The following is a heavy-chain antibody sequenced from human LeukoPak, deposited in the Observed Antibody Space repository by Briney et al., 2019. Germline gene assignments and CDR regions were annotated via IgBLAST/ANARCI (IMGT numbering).Heavy chain of an antibody. CDR1: GFTFSSYA. CDR3: AKSGGYSSSWYFDY. CDR2: ISSNGGST. V-gene: IGHV3-64D*09. D-gene: IGHD6-13*01. Sequence: GGSLRLSCSASGFTFSSYAMHWVRQAPGKGLEYVSAISSNGGSTYYADSVKGRFTISRDNSKNTLYLQMSSLRAEDTAVYYCAKSGGYSSSWYFDYWGQGTLVTVSS. J-gene: IGHJ4*02.